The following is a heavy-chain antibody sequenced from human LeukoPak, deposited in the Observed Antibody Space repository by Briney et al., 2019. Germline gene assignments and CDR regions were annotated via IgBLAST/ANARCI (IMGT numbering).Heavy chain of an antibody. CDR1: GGTFSSYT. D-gene: IGHD3-16*01. CDR3: ARTVYMGGRGGFYFDH. CDR2: IIPILGIA. J-gene: IGHJ4*02. V-gene: IGHV1-69*02. Sequence: SVKVSCKASGGTFSSYTISWVRQAPGQGLEWMGRIIPILGIANYAQKFQGRVTITADKSTSIAYMELSSLRSEDTAVYYCARTVYMGGRGGFYFDHWGQGTLVTVSS.